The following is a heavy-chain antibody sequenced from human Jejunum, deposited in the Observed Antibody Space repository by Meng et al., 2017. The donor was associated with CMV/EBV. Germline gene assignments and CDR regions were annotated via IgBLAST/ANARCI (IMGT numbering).Heavy chain of an antibody. CDR1: GGSISSRSYY. V-gene: IGHV4-39*07. Sequence: QRQVQESVPGLVKPSETRSLMCTVSGGSISSRSYYWGWIRQPPGKGLEWIGSMHSSGNTYYNPSLKSRVTISVDTSKNQFSLKVNSVTAADTAVYYCARVPPSGNYRFDYWGQGTLVTASS. J-gene: IGHJ4*02. CDR2: MHSSGNT. CDR3: ARVPPSGNYRFDY. D-gene: IGHD6-19*01.